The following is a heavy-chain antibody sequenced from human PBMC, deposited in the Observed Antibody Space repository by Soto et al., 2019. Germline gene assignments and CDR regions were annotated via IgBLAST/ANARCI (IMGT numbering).Heavy chain of an antibody. V-gene: IGHV6-1*01. Sequence: SQTLSLTCALSGDSVSSNSAAWNWIRQSPSRGLEWLGRTYYRSKWYNDYAVSVKSRITINPDTSKNQFSLQLNSVTPEDTAVYYCARDYSRYSSGYYFYGMDVWGQGTTVTVSS. CDR1: GDSVSSNSAA. D-gene: IGHD6-19*01. CDR3: ARDYSRYSSGYYFYGMDV. CDR2: TYYRSKWYN. J-gene: IGHJ6*02.